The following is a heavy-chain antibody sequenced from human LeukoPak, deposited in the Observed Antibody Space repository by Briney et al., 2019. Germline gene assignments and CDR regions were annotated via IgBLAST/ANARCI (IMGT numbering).Heavy chain of an antibody. J-gene: IGHJ4*02. D-gene: IGHD1-26*01. CDR1: GFTFSSYW. Sequence: GGSLRLSCAASGFTFSSYWMQWVRQAPAKGLVWVSRIHSDGSSTNYADSVKGRFTISRDNAKNTLFLQMSSLRAEDTAVYYCARTIVGASFDSWGQGTLVTVSS. V-gene: IGHV3-74*01. CDR2: IHSDGSST. CDR3: ARTIVGASFDS.